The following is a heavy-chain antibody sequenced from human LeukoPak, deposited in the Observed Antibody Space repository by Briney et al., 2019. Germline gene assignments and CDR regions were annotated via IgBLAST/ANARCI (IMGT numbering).Heavy chain of an antibody. J-gene: IGHJ6*04. CDR3: ARDIGYCSSTSCYRYGMDV. CDR1: GFTFSSYG. CDR2: IWYDGSNK. V-gene: IGHV3-33*01. Sequence: GRSLRLSCAASGFTFSSYGTHWVRQAPGKGLEWVAVIWYDGSNKYYADSVKGRFTISRDNSKNTLYLQMNSLRAEDTAVYYCARDIGYCSSTSCYRYGMDVWGKGTTVTASS. D-gene: IGHD2-2*01.